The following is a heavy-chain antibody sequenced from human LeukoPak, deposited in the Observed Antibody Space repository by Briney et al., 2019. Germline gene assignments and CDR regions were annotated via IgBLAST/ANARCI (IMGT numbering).Heavy chain of an antibody. CDR2: INPSGGST. CDR1: GYTFTSYY. J-gene: IGHJ4*02. D-gene: IGHD4-17*01. V-gene: IGHV1-46*01. Sequence: GASVTVSCKASGYTFTSYYMHWVRQAPGQGLEWMGIINPSGGSTSYAQKFQGRVTMTRDMSTSTVYMELSSLRSEDTAVYYCARDEGTTVTTLSGWQFDYWGQGTLVTVSS. CDR3: ARDEGTTVTTLSGWQFDY.